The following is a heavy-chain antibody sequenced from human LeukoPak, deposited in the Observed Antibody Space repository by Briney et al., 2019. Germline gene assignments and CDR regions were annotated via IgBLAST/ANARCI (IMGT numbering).Heavy chain of an antibody. CDR3: ANYGGSSNAFDI. J-gene: IGHJ3*02. V-gene: IGHV3-30-3*01. CDR1: GFTFSNYA. Sequence: GGSLRLSCAASGFTFSNYAMHWVRQAPGKGLEWVALISYDGSNKYYADSVKGRFIISRDNSKNTLYLQMSSLTAEDTAVYYCANYGGSSNAFDIWGQGTMVTVSS. D-gene: IGHD4-23*01. CDR2: ISYDGSNK.